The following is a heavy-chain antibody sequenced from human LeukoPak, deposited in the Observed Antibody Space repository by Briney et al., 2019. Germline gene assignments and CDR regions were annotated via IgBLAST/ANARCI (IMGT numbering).Heavy chain of an antibody. Sequence: PGGSLRLSCGASGFTFSNYAMSWVRQAPGKGLEWVSAISGSGVTTDYADSVKGRFTISRDNSKNTLYLQMNSLRAEDTAVYYCAKENYDILTGYPIDYWGQGTLVTVSS. CDR3: AKENYDILTGYPIDY. V-gene: IGHV3-23*01. CDR1: GFTFSNYA. CDR2: ISGSGVTT. J-gene: IGHJ4*02. D-gene: IGHD3-9*01.